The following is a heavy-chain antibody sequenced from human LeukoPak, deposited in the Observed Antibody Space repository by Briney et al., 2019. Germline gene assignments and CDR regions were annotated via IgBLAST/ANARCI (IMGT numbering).Heavy chain of an antibody. V-gene: IGHV3-53*01. CDR3: ARERGRGRDSPWFDY. D-gene: IGHD1-26*01. CDR1: GFIVSGDF. J-gene: IGHJ4*02. Sequence: GGSLRLSCAASGFIVSGDFMSWVRQAPGKGLEWVSVIYSDGSTYCADSVEGRFTISRDNSKNTLDLQVTGLRAEDTAVYYCARERGRGRDSPWFDYWGQGTLVTVSS. CDR2: IYSDGST.